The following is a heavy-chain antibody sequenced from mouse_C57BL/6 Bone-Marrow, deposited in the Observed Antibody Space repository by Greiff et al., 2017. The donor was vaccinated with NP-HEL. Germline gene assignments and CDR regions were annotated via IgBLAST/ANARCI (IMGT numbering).Heavy chain of an antibody. Sequence: EVQVVESGGGLVQPGGSLKLSCAASGFTFSDYYMYWVRQTPAKRLEWVAYISNGGGSTYYPDTVKGRFTISRDNAKNTLYLQMSRLKSEDTAMYYCARQKLRSYYFDYWGQGTTLTVSS. CDR3: ARQKLRSYYFDY. CDR2: ISNGGGST. CDR1: GFTFSDYY. V-gene: IGHV5-12*01. J-gene: IGHJ2*01. D-gene: IGHD1-1*01.